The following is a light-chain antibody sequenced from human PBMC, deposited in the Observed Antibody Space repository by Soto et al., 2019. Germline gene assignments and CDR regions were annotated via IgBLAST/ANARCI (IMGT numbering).Light chain of an antibody. CDR3: QQYGSLSWT. CDR2: GVS. CDR1: QSVGSDY. J-gene: IGKJ1*01. V-gene: IGKV3-20*01. Sequence: EIVLTQSPGTLSLSPGERATLSCRASQSVGSDYLAWYQQKPGQAPRILIFGVSGRATGIPDRFSGSGSGTDFTLTISRLEPEDFAVYYCQQYGSLSWTFGQGTKVEIK.